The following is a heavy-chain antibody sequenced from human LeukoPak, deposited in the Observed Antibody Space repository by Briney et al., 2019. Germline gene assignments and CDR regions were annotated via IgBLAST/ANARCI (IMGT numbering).Heavy chain of an antibody. V-gene: IGHV3-66*01. CDR2: IYSGGST. Sequence: PGGSLRLSCAASGFTVSSNYMTWVRQAPGKGLEWVSLIYSGGSTSYADSVRGRFTISRDNFKNTLYLQMNSLRAEDTAVYYCARIETVADAFDIWGQGTLVTVSS. CDR1: GFTVSSNY. J-gene: IGHJ3*02. CDR3: ARIETVADAFDI. D-gene: IGHD1-1*01.